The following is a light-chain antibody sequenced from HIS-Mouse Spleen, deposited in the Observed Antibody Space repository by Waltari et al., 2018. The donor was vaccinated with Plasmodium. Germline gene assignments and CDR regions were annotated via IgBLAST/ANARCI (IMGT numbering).Light chain of an antibody. Sequence: EIVLTQSPGTLSLSPGERATLSCRASQSVSSSYLAWYQQKPGQAPRPLIYGLSSRATGIPDRFSGSGSGTDFTLTISRLEPEDFAVYYCQQYGSSPWTFGQGTKVEIK. J-gene: IGKJ1*01. V-gene: IGKV3-20*01. CDR3: QQYGSSPWT. CDR1: QSVSSSY. CDR2: GLS.